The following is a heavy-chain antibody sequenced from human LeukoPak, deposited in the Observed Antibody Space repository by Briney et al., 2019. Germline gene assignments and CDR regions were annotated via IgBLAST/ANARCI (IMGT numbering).Heavy chain of an antibody. Sequence: GGSLRLSCAACGFTFRIYWMSWVRQAPGKGVEGGATIKQDGSQKEYFDFVSGRFTISRDKAKNSLYLPINRPRAEDTAVYHCARDPTVTNFHDAFDIWGQGTMVTVPS. CDR3: ARDPTVTNFHDAFDI. CDR2: IKQDGSQK. J-gene: IGHJ3*02. V-gene: IGHV3-7*05. D-gene: IGHD4-17*01. CDR1: GFTFRIYW.